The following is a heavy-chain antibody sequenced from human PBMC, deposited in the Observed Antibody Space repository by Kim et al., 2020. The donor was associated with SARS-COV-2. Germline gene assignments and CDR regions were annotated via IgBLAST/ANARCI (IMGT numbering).Heavy chain of an antibody. Sequence: GGSLRLSCAASGFTFSSYGMHWVRQAPGKGLEWVAVIWYDGSNKYYADSVKGRFTISRDNSKNTLYLQMNSLRAEDTAVYYCARDHGYCGGGSCYWGAYGMDVWGQGTTVTVSS. J-gene: IGHJ6*02. V-gene: IGHV3-33*01. CDR2: IWYDGSNK. CDR1: GFTFSSYG. CDR3: ARDHGYCGGGSCYWGAYGMDV. D-gene: IGHD2-15*01.